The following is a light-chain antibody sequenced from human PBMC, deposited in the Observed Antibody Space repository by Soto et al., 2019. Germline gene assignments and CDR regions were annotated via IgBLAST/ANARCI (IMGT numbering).Light chain of an antibody. CDR2: DAS. CDR3: QQYNSFWT. Sequence: GYIVTSTCRASQTISTWMAWYQQKPGKAPKLLVYDASTLQSGVASRFSGSGSGTEFTLTISSLQPDDFATYYCQQYNSFWTFGQGTRWIS. J-gene: IGKJ1*01. CDR1: QTISTW. V-gene: IGKV1-5*01.